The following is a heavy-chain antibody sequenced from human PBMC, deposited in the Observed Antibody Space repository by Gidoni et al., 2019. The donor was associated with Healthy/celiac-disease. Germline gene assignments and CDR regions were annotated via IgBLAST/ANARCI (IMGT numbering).Heavy chain of an antibody. J-gene: IGHJ6*02. V-gene: IGHV1-69*01. CDR2: VIPIFGTA. CDR3: ARVIEWLPILSYYYGMDV. D-gene: IGHD3-3*01. CDR1: GGPFRSFA. Sequence: QVQLVQSGAEVKTPGSSVKVSCKASGGPFRSFATSWVRQAPGQGLEWMGGVIPIFGTANYAQKFQGRVTITADESTSTAYMELSSLRSEDTAVYYCARVIEWLPILSYYYGMDVWGQGTTVTVSS.